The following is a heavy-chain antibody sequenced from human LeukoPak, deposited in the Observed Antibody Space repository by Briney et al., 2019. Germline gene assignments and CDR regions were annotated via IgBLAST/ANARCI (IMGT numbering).Heavy chain of an antibody. CDR2: INSTSSGI. J-gene: IGHJ4*02. D-gene: IGHD6-6*01. V-gene: IGHV3-48*04. Sequence: GGSLRLSCAASGFTFSDYSMNWVRQAPGKGLEWVSYINSTSSGIYYADSVKGRFTISRDNAKNSLYLQMNSLRAEDTAVYYCARWPYSSSYYFDYWGQGTLVTVSS. CDR3: ARWPYSSSYYFDY. CDR1: GFTFSDYS.